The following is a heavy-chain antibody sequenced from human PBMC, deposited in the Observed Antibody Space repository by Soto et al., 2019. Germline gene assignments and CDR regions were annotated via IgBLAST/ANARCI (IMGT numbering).Heavy chain of an antibody. D-gene: IGHD3-22*01. J-gene: IGHJ4*02. Sequence: PWETLSLTCTVSGGSSTSSSYYWGWIRQPPGKGLEWIGRIYYSGRGYYSPSLKSRVTISVDTSKNQFSLKLSSVTAAETAVYYCARSISKKTSDSSVYAVYLRQGTLVTVS. CDR1: GGSSTSSSYY. CDR2: IYYSGRG. CDR3: ARSISKKTSDSSVYAVY. V-gene: IGHV4-39*01.